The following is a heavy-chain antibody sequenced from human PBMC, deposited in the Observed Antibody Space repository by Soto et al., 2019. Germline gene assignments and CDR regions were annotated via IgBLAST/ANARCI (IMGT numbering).Heavy chain of an antibody. J-gene: IGHJ4*02. V-gene: IGHV1-3*01. Sequence: QVQLVQSGAEVKKPGASVKVSCKASGYTFTSYAMHWVRQAPGQRLEWMGWINAGNGNTKYSQKFQGRVTITRDTSASTAYMELSSLRSEDTAVYYCARAMTIFGVAYDCWGQGPLVTVSS. CDR2: INAGNGNT. CDR3: ARAMTIFGVAYDC. D-gene: IGHD3-3*01. CDR1: GYTFTSYA.